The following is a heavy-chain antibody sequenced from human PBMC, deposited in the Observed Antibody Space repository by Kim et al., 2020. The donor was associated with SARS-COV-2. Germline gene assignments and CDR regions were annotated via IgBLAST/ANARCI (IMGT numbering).Heavy chain of an antibody. V-gene: IGHV3-7*03. CDR1: GFIFSSYW. CDR3: ATGVRAASSGYYPFDY. Sequence: GGSLRLSCAASGFIFSSYWMSWVRQAPGKGLEWVANIKQDESEKYYVDSVKGRFTISRDNAKNSLYLQMNSLRAEDTAVYYCATGVRAASSGYYPFDYWGQGTLVTVSS. D-gene: IGHD3-22*01. J-gene: IGHJ4*02. CDR2: IKQDESEK.